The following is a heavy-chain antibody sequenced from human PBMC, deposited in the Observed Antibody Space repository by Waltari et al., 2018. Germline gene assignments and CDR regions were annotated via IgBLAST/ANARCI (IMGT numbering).Heavy chain of an antibody. CDR3: AKVNEAGILSRPYDY. J-gene: IGHJ4*01. D-gene: IGHD3-3*02. Sequence: EVQVLESGGGLVQPGGSLRLSGAASGFTFSSYVMTWVRQAPGKGLEGVSGISERGGSTYSADSVKGRFTISRDNSRNTLYLQMNSLRAGDTGVYYCAKVNEAGILSRPYDYWGHGTLVTVSS. CDR1: GFTFSSYV. V-gene: IGHV3-23*01. CDR2: ISERGGST.